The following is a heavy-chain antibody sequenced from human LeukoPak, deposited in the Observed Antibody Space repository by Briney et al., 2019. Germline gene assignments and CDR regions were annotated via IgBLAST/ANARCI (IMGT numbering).Heavy chain of an antibody. J-gene: IGHJ4*02. V-gene: IGHV4-39*01. CDR3: ARHGRGSFNFDY. Sequence: PGGSLRLSCAASGFTFSSYSMNWVRQPPGKGLEWVGSIYYSGSTYYNPSLKSRVTISVDTSKNQFSLKLSSVTAADTAVYYCARHGRGSFNFDYWGQGTQVTVSS. CDR2: IYYSGST. D-gene: IGHD1-26*01. CDR1: GFTFSSYSMN.